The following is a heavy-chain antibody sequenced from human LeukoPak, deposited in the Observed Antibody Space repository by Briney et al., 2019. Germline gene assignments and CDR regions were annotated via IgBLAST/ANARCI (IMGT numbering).Heavy chain of an antibody. D-gene: IGHD3-3*01. V-gene: IGHV3-23*03. Sequence: GGSLRLSCAASGFTFSSYSMNWVRQAPGKGLERVSVIYSGGSTYYADSVKGRFTISRDNSKNTLYLQMNSLRAEDTAVYYCAKYYDFWSGYPTVWGQGTLVTVSS. CDR1: GFTFSSYS. CDR3: AKYYDFWSGYPTV. CDR2: IYSGGST. J-gene: IGHJ4*02.